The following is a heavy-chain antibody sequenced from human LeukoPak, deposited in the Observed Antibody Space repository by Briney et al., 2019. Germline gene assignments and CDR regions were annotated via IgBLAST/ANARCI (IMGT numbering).Heavy chain of an antibody. CDR1: GGTFSSYA. D-gene: IGHD6-13*01. CDR2: IIPIFGTA. V-gene: IGHV1-69*06. Sequence: LRASVKVSCKASGGTFSSYAISWVRQAPGQGLEWMGGIIPIFGTANYAQKFQGRVTITADKSTSTAYMELSSLRSDDTAVYYCARVPGYSSSWVPAYFDYWGQGTLVTVSS. J-gene: IGHJ4*02. CDR3: ARVPGYSSSWVPAYFDY.